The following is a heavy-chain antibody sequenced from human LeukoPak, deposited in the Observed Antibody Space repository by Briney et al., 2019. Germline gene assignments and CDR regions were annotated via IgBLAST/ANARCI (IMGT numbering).Heavy chain of an antibody. CDR1: GFTFSSHS. J-gene: IGHJ5*02. CDR2: ISSSSSYL. Sequence: PGGSLRLSCAASGFTFSSHSMNWVRQAPGKGLEWVSGISSSSSYLYYTDSVKGRFTISRDNAKNTLYLQMNSLRAEDTAVYYCARGAYHYDFWSGYDNGNWFDPWGQGTLVTVSS. CDR3: ARGAYHYDFWSGYDNGNWFDP. V-gene: IGHV3-21*01. D-gene: IGHD3-3*01.